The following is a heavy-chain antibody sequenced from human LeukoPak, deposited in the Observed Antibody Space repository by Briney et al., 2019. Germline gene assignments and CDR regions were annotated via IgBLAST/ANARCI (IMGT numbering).Heavy chain of an antibody. CDR1: GYTFTGYY. D-gene: IGHD2-15*01. CDR2: INPNSGGT. Sequence: ASVKVSCKASGYTFTGYYMHWVRQAPGQGLEWMGWINPNSGGTNYAQKFQGWVTMTRDTSISTAYTELSRLRSDDTAVYYCARGRSGADLSRFDPWGQGTLVTVSS. CDR3: ARGRSGADLSRFDP. J-gene: IGHJ5*02. V-gene: IGHV1-2*04.